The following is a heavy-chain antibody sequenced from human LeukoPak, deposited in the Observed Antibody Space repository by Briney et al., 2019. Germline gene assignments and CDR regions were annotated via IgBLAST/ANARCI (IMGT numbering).Heavy chain of an antibody. V-gene: IGHV4-61*02. Sequence: SQTLSLTCAVSGASVNTGTYFWTWVRQPAEKALEWIGRFHTSEGANYNPSLESRVTISVDTSKNHFSLEMTSVTAADTAVYYCASTVFGVTYNWLDPWGQGTLVTVSS. J-gene: IGHJ5*02. CDR1: GASVNTGTYF. CDR2: FHTSEGA. D-gene: IGHD3-3*01. CDR3: ASTVFGVTYNWLDP.